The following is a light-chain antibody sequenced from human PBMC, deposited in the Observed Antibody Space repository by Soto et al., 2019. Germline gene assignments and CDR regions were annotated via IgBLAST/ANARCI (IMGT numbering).Light chain of an antibody. CDR1: QSVSSY. Sequence: EIVLTQSPATLSLSPGERATLSCRASQSVSSYLAWYQQKPGQAPRLLIYDASNRATGIPARFSGSGSGKEFTLTISSLEPEDFAVYYCQPRRKWTRTFGPGNKVDIK. CDR2: DAS. CDR3: QPRRKWTRT. J-gene: IGKJ3*01. V-gene: IGKV3-11*01.